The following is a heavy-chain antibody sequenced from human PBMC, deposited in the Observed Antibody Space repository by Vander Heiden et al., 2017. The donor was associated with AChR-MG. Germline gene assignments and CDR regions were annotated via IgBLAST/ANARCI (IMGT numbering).Heavy chain of an antibody. J-gene: IGHJ4*02. Sequence: EVQLVESGGGLVQPGRSLRLSCAASGFTFDDYAMHWVRQAPGKGLEWVSGISWESGRIAYADSVKGRFTISRDNAKNSLYLQMNSLRAEDTAFYYCAKVREGAPAGLDYWGQGTLVTVSS. CDR2: ISWESGRI. V-gene: IGHV3-9*01. CDR3: AKVREGAPAGLDY. D-gene: IGHD6-13*01. CDR1: GFTFDDYA.